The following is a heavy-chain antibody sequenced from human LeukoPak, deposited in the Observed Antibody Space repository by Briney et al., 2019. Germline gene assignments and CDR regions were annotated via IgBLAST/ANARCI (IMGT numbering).Heavy chain of an antibody. CDR2: IYYSGST. V-gene: IGHV4-59*01. CDR3: ARDSTFGLLDY. D-gene: IGHD3-3*02. CDR1: GGSISSYY. J-gene: IGHJ4*02. Sequence: SETLSLTCTVSGGSISSYYRSWIRQPPGKGLEWIGYIYYSGSTNYNPSLKSRVTISVDTSKNQFSLKLSSVTAADTAVYYCARDSTFGLLDYWGQGTLVTVSS.